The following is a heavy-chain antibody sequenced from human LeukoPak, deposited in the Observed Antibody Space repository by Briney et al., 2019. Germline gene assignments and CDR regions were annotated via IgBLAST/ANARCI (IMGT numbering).Heavy chain of an antibody. V-gene: IGHV3-48*03. J-gene: IGHJ4*02. CDR1: GFSFSSYE. D-gene: IGHD3-10*01. Sequence: GGSLRLSCSASGFSFSSYEMNWVRQAPGKGLEWVSHISSSATSTYYADSVKGRFTISRDNSKNTLYLQMNSLRAEDTAVYYCASREFGELAGPFNYWGQGTLVTVSS. CDR3: ASREFGELAGPFNY. CDR2: ISSSATST.